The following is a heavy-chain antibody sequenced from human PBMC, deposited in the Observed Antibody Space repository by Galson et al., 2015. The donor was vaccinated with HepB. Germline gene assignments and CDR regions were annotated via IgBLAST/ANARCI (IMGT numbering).Heavy chain of an antibody. CDR3: ARGRTGAHYDYVWQSYRYFGWLDP. CDR1: GASVSSESYS. Sequence: LTCTVSGASVSSESYSWSWIRQPPGKVLEWIGYISYSGTTKYNPSLKSRVTISLETSKNQFSLKLKSVTAADTAVYYCARGRTGAHYDYVWQSYRYFGWLDPWGQGTLVTVSS. J-gene: IGHJ5*02. V-gene: IGHV4-61*01. D-gene: IGHD3-16*02. CDR2: ISYSGTT.